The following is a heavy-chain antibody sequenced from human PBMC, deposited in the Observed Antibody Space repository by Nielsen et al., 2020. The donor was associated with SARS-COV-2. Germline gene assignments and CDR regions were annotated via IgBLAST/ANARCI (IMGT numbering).Heavy chain of an antibody. V-gene: IGHV1-3*01. D-gene: IGHD3-22*01. CDR3: ARDRRTYYYDSSGYYYDY. CDR2: INAGNGNT. J-gene: IGHJ4*02. Sequence: WVRQAPGQRLEWMGWINAGNGNTKYSQKFQGRVTITRDTSASTAYMELSSLRSEDTAVYYCARDRRTYYYDSSGYYYDYWGQGTLVT.